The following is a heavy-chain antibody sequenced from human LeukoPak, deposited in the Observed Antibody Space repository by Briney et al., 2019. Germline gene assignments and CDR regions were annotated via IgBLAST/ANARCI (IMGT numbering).Heavy chain of an antibody. CDR3: ARVGSSGYYVLVTNDAFDI. CDR2: INPNSGGT. V-gene: IGHV1-2*02. Sequence: ASVKVSCKASGYTFTGYYMHWVRQAPGQGLEWMGWINPNSGGTNYAQKFQGRVTMTRDTSISTAYMELSRLRSDNTAVYYCARVGSSGYYVLVTNDAFDIWGQGTMVTVSS. D-gene: IGHD3-22*01. J-gene: IGHJ3*02. CDR1: GYTFTGYY.